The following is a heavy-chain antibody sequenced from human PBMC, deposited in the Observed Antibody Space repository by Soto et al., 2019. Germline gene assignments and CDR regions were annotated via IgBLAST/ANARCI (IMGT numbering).Heavy chain of an antibody. Sequence: ASVKVSCKASGYTFTIYDINWVRQATGQGLEWMGWMNPNSGNTGYAQKFQGRVTMTRNTSISTAYMELSSLRSEDTAVYYCARAYYGADAFDIWGQGTMVTVSS. CDR3: ARAYYGADAFDI. CDR2: MNPNSGNT. J-gene: IGHJ3*02. D-gene: IGHD4-17*01. CDR1: GYTFTIYD. V-gene: IGHV1-8*01.